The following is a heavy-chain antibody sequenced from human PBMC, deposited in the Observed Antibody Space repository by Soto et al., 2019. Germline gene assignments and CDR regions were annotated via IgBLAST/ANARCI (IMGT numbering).Heavy chain of an antibody. Sequence: QLQLQESGSGLVKPSQTLSLTCAVSGGSISSGGYSRSWIRQPPGKGLEWIGYIYHSGSTYYNPSLKSRVTTPVDRSKNQFSLKLSSVTAADTAVYYCAGSGYYHNSRMDVWGQGTTVTVSS. CDR2: IYHSGST. CDR1: GGSISSGGYS. V-gene: IGHV4-30-2*01. D-gene: IGHD3-22*01. J-gene: IGHJ6*02. CDR3: AGSGYYHNSRMDV.